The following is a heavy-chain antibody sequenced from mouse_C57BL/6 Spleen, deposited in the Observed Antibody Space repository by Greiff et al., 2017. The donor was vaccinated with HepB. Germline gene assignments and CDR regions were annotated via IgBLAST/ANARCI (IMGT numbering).Heavy chain of an antibody. V-gene: IGHV2-3*01. D-gene: IGHD1-1*01. CDR3: ANYGSSHWYFDV. CDR1: GFSFTSYG. Sequence: VQRVESGPGLVAPSQSLSITCTVSGFSFTSYGVSWVRQPPGKGLEWLGVIWGDGSTNYHSALISRLSISKDNSKSQVFLKLNSLQTDDTATYYCANYGSSHWYFDVWGTGTTVTVSS. J-gene: IGHJ1*03. CDR2: IWGDGST.